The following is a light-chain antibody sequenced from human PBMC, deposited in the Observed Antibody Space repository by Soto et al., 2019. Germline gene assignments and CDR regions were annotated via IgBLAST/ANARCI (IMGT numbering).Light chain of an antibody. V-gene: IGKV3-15*01. Sequence: EIVFTHSPATLSVSPGDRATLSCRASQSVDTNLAWYQQKPGQAPRLLIYGASTRATGIPARFSGSGSGAEFTLTISSLQSEDFAVYYCQQYNNWPPWTFGQGTKVDIK. CDR3: QQYNNWPPWT. CDR2: GAS. J-gene: IGKJ1*01. CDR1: QSVDTN.